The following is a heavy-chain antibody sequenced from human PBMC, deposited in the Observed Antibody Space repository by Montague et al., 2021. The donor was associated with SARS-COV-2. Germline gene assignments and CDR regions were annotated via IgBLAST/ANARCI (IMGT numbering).Heavy chain of an antibody. D-gene: IGHD1-26*01. CDR2: INWNSGST. J-gene: IGHJ3*02. V-gene: IGHV3-20*04. CDR3: ARRLTWDIFDGFDI. CDR1: GFTFDDYA. Sequence: LRLSCAASGFTFDDYAMSWVRQVPGKGLECVSSINWNSGSTTYADSVKGRFTISKDSAKNSLYLQMTGLRAEDTALYYCARRLTWDIFDGFDIWGQGTVVTVSS.